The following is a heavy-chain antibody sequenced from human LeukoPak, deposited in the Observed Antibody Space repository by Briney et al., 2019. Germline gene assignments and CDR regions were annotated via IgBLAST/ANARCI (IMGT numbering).Heavy chain of an antibody. CDR3: ARLLGYCSSTSCYGAFDI. Sequence: ASVKVSCKASGYTFTSYDINWVRQATGQGLEWMGWMNPNSGNTGYAQKFQGRVTMTRNTSISTAYMELSSLRSGDTAVYYCARLLGYCSSTSCYGAFDIWGQGTMVTVSS. V-gene: IGHV1-8*01. J-gene: IGHJ3*02. CDR1: GYTFTSYD. CDR2: MNPNSGNT. D-gene: IGHD2-2*01.